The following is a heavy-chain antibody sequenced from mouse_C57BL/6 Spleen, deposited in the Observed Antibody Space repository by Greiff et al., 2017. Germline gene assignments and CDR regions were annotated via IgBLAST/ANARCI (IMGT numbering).Heavy chain of an antibody. CDR1: GFALTSYG. CDR3: ASDWEGYAMDY. J-gene: IGHJ4*01. Sequence: VQLQQSGPGLVQPSQSLSITCTVSGFALTSYGVHWVRQSPGKGLEWLGVIWSGGSTDYNAAFISRLSISKDNSKSQVFIKLNSLQADDTAIYYCASDWEGYAMDYWGQGTSVTVSS. D-gene: IGHD4-1*01. CDR2: IWSGGST. V-gene: IGHV2-2*01.